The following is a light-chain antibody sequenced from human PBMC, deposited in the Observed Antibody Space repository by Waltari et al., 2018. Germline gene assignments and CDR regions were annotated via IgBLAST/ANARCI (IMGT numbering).Light chain of an antibody. CDR3: QKHSGLPV. V-gene: IGKV1-33*01. Sequence: DIQVIQSPSSLSVSVGDRVTITCQASQDITNQLNWYQQKAGKAPKLLIYDASNLETGVPSRFSGSGSGTDFTFTISSLQPEDIATYYCQKHSGLPVFGPGTKVDIK. CDR2: DAS. CDR1: QDITNQ. J-gene: IGKJ3*01.